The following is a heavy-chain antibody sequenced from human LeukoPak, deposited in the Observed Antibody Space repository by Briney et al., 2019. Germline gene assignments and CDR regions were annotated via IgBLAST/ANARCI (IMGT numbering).Heavy chain of an antibody. CDR3: ARLHCSSTSCYSDFDY. Sequence: GASVKVSCKASGYTFTRYGISWVRQAPGQGLEWMGWISAYNGNTNYAQKLQGRVTMTTDTSTSTAYMELRSLRSDDTAVYYCARLHCSSTSCYSDFDYWGQGTLVTVSS. J-gene: IGHJ4*02. CDR2: ISAYNGNT. V-gene: IGHV1-18*04. CDR1: GYTFTRYG. D-gene: IGHD2-2*01.